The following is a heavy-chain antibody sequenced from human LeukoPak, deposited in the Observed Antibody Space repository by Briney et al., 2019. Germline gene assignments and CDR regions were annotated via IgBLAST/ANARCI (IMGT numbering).Heavy chain of an antibody. CDR3: AKDGGIAAAGTYY. D-gene: IGHD6-13*01. CDR2: IVGSGGNT. V-gene: IGHV3-23*01. CDR1: GFTFSSYA. J-gene: IGHJ4*02. Sequence: GGSLRLSCAASGFTFSSYAMNWVRQTPGKGLEWVSSIVGSGGNTYHADSVKGRFTISRDNSENTVYMQMNSLRAEDTAVYYCAKDGGIAAAGTYYWGQGTLVTVSS.